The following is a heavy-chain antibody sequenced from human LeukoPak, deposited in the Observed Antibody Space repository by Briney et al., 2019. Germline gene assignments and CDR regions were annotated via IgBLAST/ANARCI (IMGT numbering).Heavy chain of an antibody. Sequence: SETLSLTCAVSGYSISSGYYWGWIRQPPGKGLEWIGSIYHSGSTYYNPSLKSRVTISVDTSKNQFSLKLSSVTAADTAAYYCARDPGAAADYFDYWGQGTLVTVSS. CDR2: IYHSGST. CDR3: ARDPGAAADYFDY. J-gene: IGHJ4*02. V-gene: IGHV4-38-2*02. D-gene: IGHD6-13*01. CDR1: GYSISSGYY.